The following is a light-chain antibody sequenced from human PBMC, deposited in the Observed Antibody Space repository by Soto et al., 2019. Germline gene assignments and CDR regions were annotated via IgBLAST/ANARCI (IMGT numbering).Light chain of an antibody. CDR1: EGINIY. CDR2: GAS. Sequence: IQMTQSPSTLSASVGDRVTIFCRSSEGINIYLAWYHHKPGKAPKALIYGASSLQRGVPSRFIGSRGDTAWSLIISSLQPEDIATYYCLQYQRYSPSLGRGTKVDI. CDR3: LQYQRYSPS. J-gene: IGKJ4*01. V-gene: IGKV1-16*01.